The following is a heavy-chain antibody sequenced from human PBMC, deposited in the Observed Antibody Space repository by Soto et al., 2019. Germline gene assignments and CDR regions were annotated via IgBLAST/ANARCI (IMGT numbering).Heavy chain of an antibody. Sequence: GGSLRLSCAASGFTFSSYGMHWVRQAPGKGLEWVAVIWYDGSNKYYADSVKGRFTISRDNSKNTLYLQMNSLRAEDTAVYYCAREGPDIVATLLDYWGQGTLV. D-gene: IGHD5-12*01. J-gene: IGHJ4*02. CDR2: IWYDGSNK. CDR1: GFTFSSYG. V-gene: IGHV3-33*01. CDR3: AREGPDIVATLLDY.